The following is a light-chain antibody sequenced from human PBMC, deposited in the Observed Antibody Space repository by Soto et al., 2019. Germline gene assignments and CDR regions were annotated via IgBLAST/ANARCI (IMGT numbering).Light chain of an antibody. J-gene: IGKJ1*01. CDR3: QQRAT. V-gene: IGKV3D-20*02. CDR2: GAS. Sequence: EIVMTQSPATLSVSPGERATLSCRASQSVSSGYLAWYQQKRGQAPRLLIYGASSRATGIPDRFSGSGSGTDFTLTISRLEPEDFAVYYCQQRATFGQGTKVDIK. CDR1: QSVSSGY.